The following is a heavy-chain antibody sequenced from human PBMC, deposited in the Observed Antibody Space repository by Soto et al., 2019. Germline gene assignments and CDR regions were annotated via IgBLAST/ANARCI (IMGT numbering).Heavy chain of an antibody. V-gene: IGHV3-30*18. Sequence: QVQLVESGGGVVQPGRSLRLSCAASGFTFSNYGMHWVRQAPGKGLEWVAVISYDASDTYYADSVKGRFTISRDNSKNTLFLQMTSLRTDDTAVYYCAKDPGYSNSWPFDYWGQGTLVTVSS. D-gene: IGHD6-13*01. CDR1: GFTFSNYG. CDR3: AKDPGYSNSWPFDY. J-gene: IGHJ4*02. CDR2: ISYDASDT.